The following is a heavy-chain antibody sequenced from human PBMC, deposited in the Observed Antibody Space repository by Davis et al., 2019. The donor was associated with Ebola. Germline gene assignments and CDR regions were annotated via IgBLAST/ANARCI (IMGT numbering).Heavy chain of an antibody. V-gene: IGHV1-18*04. D-gene: IGHD1-1*01. CDR1: GYTFTNYG. CDR3: ARAQFPTTSDH. Sequence: ASSVKVSCKASGYTFTNYGITWVRQPPGQGLEWMGWINPHNGNTNYAQNVQGRVIMTSDTATTTAYMEVGSLRSDDTAVYYCARAQFPTTSDHWGQGTLVTVSS. CDR2: INPHNGNT. J-gene: IGHJ4*02.